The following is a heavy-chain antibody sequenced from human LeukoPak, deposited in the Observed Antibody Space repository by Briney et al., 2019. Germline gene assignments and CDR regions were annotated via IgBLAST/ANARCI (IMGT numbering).Heavy chain of an antibody. J-gene: IGHJ4*02. CDR1: GYTFTSYG. Sequence: ASVKVSCKASGYTFTSYGISWVRQAPGQGLEWMGWISAYNGNTNYAQKLQGRVTMTTDTSTSTAYMELRSLRSDDTAVYYCARDPSYYGSGSSHFDYWGRGTLVTVSS. CDR2: ISAYNGNT. D-gene: IGHD3-10*01. V-gene: IGHV1-18*01. CDR3: ARDPSYYGSGSSHFDY.